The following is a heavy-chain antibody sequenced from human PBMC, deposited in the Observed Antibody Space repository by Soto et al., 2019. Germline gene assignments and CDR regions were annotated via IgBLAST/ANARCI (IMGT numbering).Heavy chain of an antibody. Sequence: PGGSLRLSCAASGFTFSSYAMSWVRQAPGKGLQWVSAISGSGGSTYYADSVKGRFTISRDNSKNTLYLQMNSLRAEDMAVYYCAKKARVAVAEYYFDSWGQGTLVTVSS. J-gene: IGHJ4*02. CDR1: GFTFSSYA. CDR3: AKKARVAVAEYYFDS. V-gene: IGHV3-23*01. CDR2: ISGSGGST. D-gene: IGHD6-13*01.